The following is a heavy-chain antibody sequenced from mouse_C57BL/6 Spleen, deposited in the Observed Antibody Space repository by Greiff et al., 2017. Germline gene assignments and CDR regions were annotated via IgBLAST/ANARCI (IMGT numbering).Heavy chain of an antibody. D-gene: IGHD2-3*01. CDR2: INPYNGGT. CDR1: GYTFTDYY. CDR3: AIFDGYYVFDY. J-gene: IGHJ2*01. Sequence: EVQLEQSGPVLVKPGASVKMSCKASGYTFTDYYMNWVKQSHGKSLEWIGVINPYNGGTSYNQKFKGKATLTVDKSSSTAYMQLSSLTSEDSAVYYCAIFDGYYVFDYWGQGTTLTVSS. V-gene: IGHV1-19*01.